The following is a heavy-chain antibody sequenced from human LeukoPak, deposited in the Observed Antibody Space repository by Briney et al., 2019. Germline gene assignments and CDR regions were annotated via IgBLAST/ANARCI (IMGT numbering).Heavy chain of an antibody. CDR1: GGSISSYY. CDR2: IYYSGST. V-gene: IGHV4-59*08. Sequence: PSETLSLTCTVSGGSISSYYWSWIRQPPGKGLEWTGYIYYSGSTNYNPSLKSRVTISVDTSKNQFSLKLSSVTAADTAVYYCASHPLRGGYYYGMDVWGQGTTVTVSS. J-gene: IGHJ6*02. CDR3: ASHPLRGGYYYGMDV. D-gene: IGHD3-10*01.